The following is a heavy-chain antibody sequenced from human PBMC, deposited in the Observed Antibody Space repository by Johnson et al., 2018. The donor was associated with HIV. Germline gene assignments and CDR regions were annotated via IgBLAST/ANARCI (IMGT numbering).Heavy chain of an antibody. V-gene: IGHV3-53*01. J-gene: IGHJ3*02. CDR1: GFTVSSNY. CDR3: AKDRSSGWYPAFDI. Sequence: VQLVESGGGVVQPGGSLRLSCAASGFTVSSNYMSWVRQAPGKGLEWVSVIYSGGSTYYADSVKGRFTISRDNSKNTLYLQMNSLRAEDTAVYYCAKDRSSGWYPAFDIWGQGTMVTVSS. D-gene: IGHD6-19*01. CDR2: IYSGGST.